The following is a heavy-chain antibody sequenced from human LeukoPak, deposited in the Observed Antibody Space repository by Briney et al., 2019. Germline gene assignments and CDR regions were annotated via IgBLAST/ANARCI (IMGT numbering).Heavy chain of an antibody. V-gene: IGHV3-23*01. CDR3: AKDDSPGKEWLEVIDY. CDR2: ISGSGGST. J-gene: IGHJ4*02. CDR1: GFTFNGYA. D-gene: IGHD3-3*01. Sequence: PGGSLRLSCAVSGFTFNGYAMYWVRQAPGKGLGWVSGISGSGGSTYYADSVRGRFTVSRDNSKNTLYLQMNSLRPEDTAIYYCAKDDSPGKEWLEVIDYWGQGTLVTVSS.